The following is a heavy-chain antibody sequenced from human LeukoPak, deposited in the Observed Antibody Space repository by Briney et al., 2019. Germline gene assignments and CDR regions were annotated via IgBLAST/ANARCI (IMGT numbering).Heavy chain of an antibody. CDR2: IYSGGST. V-gene: IGHV3-53*01. CDR3: VCSYFDY. D-gene: IGHD2-15*01. J-gene: IGHJ4*02. CDR1: GFTVSSNY. Sequence: GGSLRLSCAASGFTVSSNYMSWVRQAPGKGLEWVSVIYSGGSTYYANSVKGRFTISRDNSKNTLYLQMNSLRAEDTAVYYCVCSYFDYWGQGTLVTVSS.